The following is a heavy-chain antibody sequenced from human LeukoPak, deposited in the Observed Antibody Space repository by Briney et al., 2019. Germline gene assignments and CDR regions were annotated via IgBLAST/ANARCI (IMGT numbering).Heavy chain of an antibody. V-gene: IGHV4-59*01. D-gene: IGHD2/OR15-2a*01. J-gene: IGHJ5*01. CDR3: ARGGRGYFAESWYDS. CDR2: VYHSGDT. Sequence: SETLSLTCSVSGASISSFYWTWIRQPPGKGLEWIGHVYHSGDTNYNPSLKSRVTMSIDTSKNQFSLKLNFVTAADSAVYYCARGGRGYFAESWYDSWGQGTLVTVSS. CDR1: GASISSFY.